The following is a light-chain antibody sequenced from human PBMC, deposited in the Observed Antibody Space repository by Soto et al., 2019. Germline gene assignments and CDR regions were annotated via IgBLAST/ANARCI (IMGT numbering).Light chain of an antibody. J-gene: IGKJ1*01. V-gene: IGKV1-5*03. CDR1: QTISSW. CDR2: KAS. CDR3: QQYNSYSVA. Sequence: IQMLQSPSTLSGSVGDRVTITCRASQTISSWLAWYQQKPGKAPKLLIYKASTLKSGVPSRFSGSGSGTEFTLTISSLQPDDFASYYCQQYNSYSVAFGQGTKVDIK.